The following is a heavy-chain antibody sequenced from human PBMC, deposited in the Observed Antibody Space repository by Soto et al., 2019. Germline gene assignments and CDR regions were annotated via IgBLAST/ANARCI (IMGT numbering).Heavy chain of an antibody. CDR2: ISYDGSNK. Sequence: GRLLLSCAASGFTFSSYAMHWVRQAPGKGLEWVAVISYDGSNKYYADSVKGRFTISRDNSKNTLYLQMNSLRAEDTAVYYCAREGEYYDFWSGYQLGEYYGMDVWGQGTKVTVSS. CDR1: GFTFSSYA. J-gene: IGHJ6*02. D-gene: IGHD3-3*01. V-gene: IGHV3-30-3*01. CDR3: AREGEYYDFWSGYQLGEYYGMDV.